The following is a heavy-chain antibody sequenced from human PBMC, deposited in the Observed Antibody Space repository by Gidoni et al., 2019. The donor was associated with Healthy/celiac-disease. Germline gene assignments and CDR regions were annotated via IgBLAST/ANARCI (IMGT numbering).Heavy chain of an antibody. D-gene: IGHD1-26*01. CDR3: ARDPERDSGSYLYWYFDL. Sequence: SGFTFSSYSMNWVRQAPGKGLEWVSSISSSSSYIYYADSVKGRFTISRDNAKNSLYLQMNSLRAEDTAVYYCARDPERDSGSYLYWYFDLWGRGTLVTVSS. J-gene: IGHJ2*01. CDR1: GFTFSSYS. CDR2: ISSSSSYI. V-gene: IGHV3-21*01.